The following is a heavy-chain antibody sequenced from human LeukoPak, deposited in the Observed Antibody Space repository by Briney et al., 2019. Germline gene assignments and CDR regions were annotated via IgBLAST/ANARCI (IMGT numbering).Heavy chain of an antibody. CDR3: ASESIAAAENAFDI. D-gene: IGHD6-13*01. V-gene: IGHV1-69*13. CDR1: GGTFSSYA. CDR2: IIPIFGTA. J-gene: IGHJ3*02. Sequence: ASVKVSCKASGGTFSSYAISWVRQAPGQGLEWMGGIIPIFGTANYAQKFQGRVTITADESTSTAYMELSSLRSEDTAVYYCASESIAAAENAFDIWGQGTMVTVSS.